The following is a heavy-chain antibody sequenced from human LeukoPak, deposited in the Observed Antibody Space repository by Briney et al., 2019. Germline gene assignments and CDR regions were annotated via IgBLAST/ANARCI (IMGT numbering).Heavy chain of an antibody. D-gene: IGHD2-2*01. J-gene: IGHJ4*02. V-gene: IGHV5-51*01. CDR2: IYPGDSDT. Sequence: GESLRISCKGSGYSFSGNWIGWVRQMPGKGLEWMGIIYPGDSDTRYSPSFQGQVTISVDKSISTAYLQWSSLKASDTAIYYCAKIDRQYCSRSSCYALDYWGQGTQVTVSS. CDR1: GYSFSGNW. CDR3: AKIDRQYCSRSSCYALDY.